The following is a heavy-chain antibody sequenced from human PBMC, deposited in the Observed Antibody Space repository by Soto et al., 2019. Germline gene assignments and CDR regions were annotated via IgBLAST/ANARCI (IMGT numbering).Heavy chain of an antibody. CDR1: GDSVSSNSAA. D-gene: IGHD6-19*01. CDR2: TYYRSKWYN. Sequence: SQTLSLTCAISGDSVSSNSAACNWIRQSPSRGLEWLGRTYYRSKWYNDYAVSVKSRITINPDTSKNQFSLQLNSVTPEDTAVYYCARSAVAGTGLGYYMDVWGKGTTVTVSS. CDR3: ARSAVAGTGLGYYMDV. V-gene: IGHV6-1*01. J-gene: IGHJ6*03.